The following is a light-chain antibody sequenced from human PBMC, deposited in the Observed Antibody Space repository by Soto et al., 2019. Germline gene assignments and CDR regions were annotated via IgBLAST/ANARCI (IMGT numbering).Light chain of an antibody. J-gene: IGKJ2*01. CDR3: QQYSTYSRT. Sequence: DIQMTQSPSTLSASVGDRITITCRASQSISRCLAWYQQKPGKAPKLLIYKASSLESGVQSRFSGSGSGTEFSLTISSLQPDDFATYYCQQYSTYSRTFGQGTKLEIK. V-gene: IGKV1-5*03. CDR1: QSISRC. CDR2: KAS.